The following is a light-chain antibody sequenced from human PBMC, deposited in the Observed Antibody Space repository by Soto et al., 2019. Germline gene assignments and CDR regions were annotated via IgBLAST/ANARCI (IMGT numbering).Light chain of an antibody. V-gene: IGKV1-39*01. CDR2: AAS. CDR1: QSISSS. CDR3: QQSYTTPRT. J-gene: IGKJ2*01. Sequence: DIQMTQSPSSLSASVGDRVTITCRASQSISSSLNWYQQKPGIAPNLLIYAASSLQSGVPSRFSGSGSGTDFTLTISSLQPEDFATYFCQQSYTTPRTFGQGTKLEI.